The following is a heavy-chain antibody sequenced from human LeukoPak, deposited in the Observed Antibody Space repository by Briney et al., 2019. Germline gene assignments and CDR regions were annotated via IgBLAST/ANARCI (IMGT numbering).Heavy chain of an antibody. V-gene: IGHV1-2*06. CDR3: ARAGGDYYDNSGYLYFDY. CDR1: GYTFTGYY. J-gene: IGHJ4*02. Sequence: ASVKVSCKASGYTFTGYYMHWVRQAPGRGLEWMGRINPNTGGTNYAQKFQGRVTMTRDTSISTAYMELSRLRSDDTAVYYCARAGGDYYDNSGYLYFDYWGQGTQVTVSS. D-gene: IGHD3-22*01. CDR2: INPNTGGT.